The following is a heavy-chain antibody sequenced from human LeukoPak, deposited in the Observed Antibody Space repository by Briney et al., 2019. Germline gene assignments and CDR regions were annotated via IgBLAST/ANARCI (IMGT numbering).Heavy chain of an antibody. Sequence: GGSLRLSCVGSGFSFSNYWMAWVRQAPGKGPEWVANMKQDGSARHYADSVKGRFTISRDNAQNSVYLQMNSLRAEDTAVYYCARDVVGSLDYWGLGTLVTVSS. V-gene: IGHV3-7*01. J-gene: IGHJ4*02. D-gene: IGHD2-15*01. CDR2: MKQDGSAR. CDR1: GFSFSNYW. CDR3: ARDVVGSLDY.